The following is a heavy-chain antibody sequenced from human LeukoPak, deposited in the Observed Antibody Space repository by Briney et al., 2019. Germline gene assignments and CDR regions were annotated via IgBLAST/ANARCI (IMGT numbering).Heavy chain of an antibody. Sequence: GGSLRLSCAASGFTFSSYGMHWVRQAPGKGLEWVAVIWYDGSNKYYADSVKRRFTISRDNSKNTLYLQMNSLRAEDTAVYYCAKVGKGLYSYGYHDAFDIWGQGTMVTVSS. V-gene: IGHV3-33*06. CDR2: IWYDGSNK. D-gene: IGHD5-18*01. CDR3: AKVGKGLYSYGYHDAFDI. CDR1: GFTFSSYG. J-gene: IGHJ3*02.